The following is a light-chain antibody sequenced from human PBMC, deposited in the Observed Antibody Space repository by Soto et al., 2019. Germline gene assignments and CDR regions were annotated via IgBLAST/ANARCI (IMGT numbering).Light chain of an antibody. CDR3: SSYTSDSNSV. CDR1: SSDVGGYNY. J-gene: IGLJ1*01. V-gene: IGLV2-14*01. Sequence: QSALTQPAAVSGSPGQSITISCTGTSSDVGGYNYVSWYQEHPGKAPQLMIYDVSNRPSGVSNRFSGSKSDNTASLTISGLQAEDVADYYCSSYTSDSNSVSGTGTKVPVL. CDR2: DVS.